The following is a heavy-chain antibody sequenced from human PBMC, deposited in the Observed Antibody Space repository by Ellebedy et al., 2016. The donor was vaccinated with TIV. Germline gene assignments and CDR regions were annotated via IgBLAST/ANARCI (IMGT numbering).Heavy chain of an antibody. CDR2: VNNDGSNT. CDR1: GFTFSNHW. Sequence: GESLKISXAASGFTFSNHWMFWVRQAPGMGLVWVSRVNNDGSNTLYADSVKGRFTISRDNAKNTLYLQMNSLRAEDTAVYYCARVVVGVTGADYWGQGTLVTVSS. V-gene: IGHV3-74*01. D-gene: IGHD3-10*01. CDR3: ARVVVGVTGADY. J-gene: IGHJ4*02.